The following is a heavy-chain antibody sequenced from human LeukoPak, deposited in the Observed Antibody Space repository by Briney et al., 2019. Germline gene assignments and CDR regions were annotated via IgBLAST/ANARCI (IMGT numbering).Heavy chain of an antibody. CDR2: IYPGDSDT. D-gene: IGHD3-10*01. Sequence: GQSLKISCKGSGYSFTSYWIGWVRQMPGKGLEWMGIIYPGDSDTRYSPSFQGQVTISADKSISTAYLQWSSLKASDTAMYYCARRGEGYGSGSYNYYYGMDVWGQGTTVTVSS. J-gene: IGHJ6*02. CDR3: ARRGEGYGSGSYNYYYGMDV. V-gene: IGHV5-51*01. CDR1: GYSFTSYW.